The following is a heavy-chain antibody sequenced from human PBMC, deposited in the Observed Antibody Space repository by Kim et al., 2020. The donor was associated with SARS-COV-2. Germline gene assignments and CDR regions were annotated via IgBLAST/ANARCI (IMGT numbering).Heavy chain of an antibody. CDR3: AGLGELESFLDV. V-gene: IGHV5-51*01. J-gene: IGHJ6*02. Sequence: GESLKISCKGSGYSFATYWIGWVRQMPGRGLEWMGAIYPGDSDTRYSPSFQGQVAISADKSISTAYVEWSSLKASDTAMYYCAGLGELESFLDVWGQGTTVTVSS. D-gene: IGHD3-10*01. CDR2: IYPGDSDT. CDR1: GYSFATYW.